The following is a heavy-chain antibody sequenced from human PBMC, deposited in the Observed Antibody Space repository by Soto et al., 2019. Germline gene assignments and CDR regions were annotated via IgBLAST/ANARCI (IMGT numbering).Heavy chain of an antibody. J-gene: IGHJ6*02. D-gene: IGHD2-2*02. Sequence: GGSLRLSCAASGFTFSSYGMHWVRQAPGKGLEWVAVISYDGSNKYYADSVKGRFTISRDNSKNTLYLQMNSLRAEDTAVYYCAKALRTVVVPAAINYYGMDVWGQGTTVTVSS. CDR3: AKALRTVVVPAAINYYGMDV. V-gene: IGHV3-30*18. CDR2: ISYDGSNK. CDR1: GFTFSSYG.